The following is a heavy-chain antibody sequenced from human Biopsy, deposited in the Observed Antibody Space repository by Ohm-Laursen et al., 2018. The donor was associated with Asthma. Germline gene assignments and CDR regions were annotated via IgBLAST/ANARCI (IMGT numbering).Heavy chain of an antibody. J-gene: IGHJ6*04. CDR3: AREATSGEVPFGYFYALDV. Sequence: ASVKVSCKASGYTFTSYYMHWVRRAPGHGLEWMGMINPFGGSSNFAQKFQGRLTMTRDTSTRTVYMELSSLRSEDTAVYYCAREATSGEVPFGYFYALDVWGEGTTVTVSS. D-gene: IGHD2-2*01. CDR2: INPFGGSS. V-gene: IGHV1-46*01. CDR1: GYTFTSYY.